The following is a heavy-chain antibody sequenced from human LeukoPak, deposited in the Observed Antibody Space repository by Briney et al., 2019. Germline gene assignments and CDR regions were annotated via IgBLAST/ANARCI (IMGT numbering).Heavy chain of an antibody. Sequence: GASVKVSCKASGYTFTGYYMPWVRQAPGQGLEWMGWINPNSGGTNYAQKFQGRVTMTRDTSISTAYMGLSRLRSDDTAVYYCARGRIAAVRAYYYYYMDVWGKGTTVTVSS. V-gene: IGHV1-2*02. CDR1: GYTFTGYY. D-gene: IGHD6-13*01. J-gene: IGHJ6*03. CDR2: INPNSGGT. CDR3: ARGRIAAVRAYYYYYMDV.